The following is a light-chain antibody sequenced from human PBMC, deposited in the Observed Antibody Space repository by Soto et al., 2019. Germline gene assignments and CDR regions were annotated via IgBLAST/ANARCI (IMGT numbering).Light chain of an antibody. J-gene: IGLJ2*01. CDR3: QSYDSSLTNAV. V-gene: IGLV1-40*01. CDR2: GTH. CDR1: SSNIGAGYD. Sequence: QPVLTQPPSVSGAPGQTINISCTGSSSNIGAGYDVHWYQQLPGRAPKLLIYGTHNRPSGVPDRFSGSKSGTSVSLAITGLRGEDEADYHCQSYDSSLTNAVFGGGTKLTVL.